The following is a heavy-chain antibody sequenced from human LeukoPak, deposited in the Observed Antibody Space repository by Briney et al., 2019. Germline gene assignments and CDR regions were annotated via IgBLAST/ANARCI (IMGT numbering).Heavy chain of an antibody. D-gene: IGHD3-16*02. J-gene: IGHJ4*02. V-gene: IGHV4-59*08. CDR2: IYYSGST. CDR1: GGSISSYY. Sequence: PSESLSLTCTVSGGSISSYYWSWIRQPPGKGLEWIGYIYYSGSTNYNPSLKSRVTISVDTSKNQFSLKLSSVTAADTAVYYCARHSESSEIDYWGQGTLVTVSS. CDR3: ARHSESSEIDY.